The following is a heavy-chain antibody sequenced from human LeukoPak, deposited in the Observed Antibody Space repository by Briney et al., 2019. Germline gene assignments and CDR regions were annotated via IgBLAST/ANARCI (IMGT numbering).Heavy chain of an antibody. D-gene: IGHD1-26*01. CDR1: GYTFTGYY. Sequence: GASVKVSCKVSGYTFTGYYMHWVRQAPGQGLEWMGWINPNSGGTNYAQKFQGRVTMTRDTSISAAYMELSRLRSDDTAVYYCARSIVGAIGIDYWGQGTLVTVSS. V-gene: IGHV1-2*02. CDR2: INPNSGGT. J-gene: IGHJ4*02. CDR3: ARSIVGAIGIDY.